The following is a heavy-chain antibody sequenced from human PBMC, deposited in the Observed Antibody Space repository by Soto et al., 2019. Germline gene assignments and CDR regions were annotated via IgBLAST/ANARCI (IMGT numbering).Heavy chain of an antibody. J-gene: IGHJ5*01. V-gene: IGHV3-15*07. CDR1: GFTFTDAW. D-gene: IGHD6-6*01. Sequence: VQRVESGGGSVAAGWSARLSCAASGFTFTDAWMNAVRQVPGGGLERVGHVKSQIDGGTTDSAAALDGRDTITRHDSKNMVYLAMNRVRNDDTAVYYCASASARFDFWGQGTLVTVSS. CDR3: ASASARFDF. CDR2: VKSQIDGGTT.